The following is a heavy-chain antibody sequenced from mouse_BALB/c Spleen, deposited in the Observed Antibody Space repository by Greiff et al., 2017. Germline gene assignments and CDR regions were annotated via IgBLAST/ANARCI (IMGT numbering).Heavy chain of an antibody. D-gene: IGHD2-10*02. V-gene: IGHV2-9*02. CDR3: ARGYGNLYYAMDY. J-gene: IGHJ4*01. CDR2: IWAGGST. CDR1: GFSLTSYG. Sequence: QVHVKQSGPGLVAPSQSLSITCTVSGFSLTSYGVHWVRQPPGKGLEWLGVIWAGGSTNYNSALMSRLSISKDNSKSQVFLKMNSLQTDDTAMYYCARGYGNLYYAMDYWGQGTSVTVSS.